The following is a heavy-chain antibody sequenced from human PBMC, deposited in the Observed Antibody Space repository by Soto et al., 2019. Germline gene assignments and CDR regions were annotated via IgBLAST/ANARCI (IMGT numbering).Heavy chain of an antibody. CDR2: INPNSGGT. J-gene: IGHJ1*01. Sequence: ASVKVSCKASGYTFTGYYMHWVRQAPGQGLEWMGWINPNSGGTNYAQKFQGWVTMTRDTSISTAYMELSRLRSDDTAVYYCASTYSSSWAAEYFQHWGQGTLVTVSS. D-gene: IGHD6-13*01. CDR3: ASTYSSSWAAEYFQH. V-gene: IGHV1-2*04. CDR1: GYTFTGYY.